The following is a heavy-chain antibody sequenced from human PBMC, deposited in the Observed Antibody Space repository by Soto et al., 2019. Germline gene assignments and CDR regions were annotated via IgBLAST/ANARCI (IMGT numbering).Heavy chain of an antibody. Sequence: QVQLVESGGGVVQPGRSLRLSCAASGFTFSSYAMHWFRQAPGKGLEGVAVISSDGSNKYYADSVKGRFTISRDNSKNTLYLPMNSLRAEDTAVDYCAREGGYSYGGYYFDYWGQGTLVTVSS. J-gene: IGHJ4*02. CDR2: ISSDGSNK. D-gene: IGHD5-18*01. CDR1: GFTFSSYA. CDR3: AREGGYSYGGYYFDY. V-gene: IGHV3-30-3*01.